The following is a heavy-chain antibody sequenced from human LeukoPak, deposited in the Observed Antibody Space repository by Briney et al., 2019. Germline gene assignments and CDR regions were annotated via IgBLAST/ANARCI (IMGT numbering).Heavy chain of an antibody. Sequence: SETLSLTCTVSGGSISSYYWSWIRQPPGKGLEWIGYIYTSGSTNYNPSLKSRVTISVDTSKNQFSLKLSSVTAADTAVYYCARRRLIAAPLDYWGQGTLVTVSS. J-gene: IGHJ4*02. D-gene: IGHD6-13*01. CDR2: IYTSGST. CDR1: GGSISSYY. V-gene: IGHV4-4*09. CDR3: ARRRLIAAPLDY.